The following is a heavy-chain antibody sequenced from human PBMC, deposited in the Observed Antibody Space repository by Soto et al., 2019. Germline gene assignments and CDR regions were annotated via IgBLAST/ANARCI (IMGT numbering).Heavy chain of an antibody. CDR3: ASFHPTSIVAAGASY. Sequence: KTSETLSLTCTVSGGSISSYYWSWIRQPPGKGLEWIGYIYYSGSTNYNPSLKSRVTISVDTPKNQFSLKLSSVTAADTAVYYCASFHPTSIVAAGASYWGQGTLVTVSS. CDR2: IYYSGST. CDR1: GGSISSYY. D-gene: IGHD6-13*01. V-gene: IGHV4-59*01. J-gene: IGHJ4*02.